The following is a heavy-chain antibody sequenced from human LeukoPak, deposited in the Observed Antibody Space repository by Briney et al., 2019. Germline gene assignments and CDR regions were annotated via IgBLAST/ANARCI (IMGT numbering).Heavy chain of an antibody. CDR3: AKAPEGIVVLTSGYFDY. CDR1: GFTFDDYA. CDR2: ITWNSGSI. J-gene: IGHJ4*02. D-gene: IGHD3-22*01. Sequence: PGGSLRPSCAASGFTFDDYAMHWVRQAPGKGLEWVSTITWNSGSIAYADSVKGRFTISRDNSKNSLYLQMNSLRAEDTALYYCAKAPEGIVVLTSGYFDYWGQGTLVTVSS. V-gene: IGHV3-9*01.